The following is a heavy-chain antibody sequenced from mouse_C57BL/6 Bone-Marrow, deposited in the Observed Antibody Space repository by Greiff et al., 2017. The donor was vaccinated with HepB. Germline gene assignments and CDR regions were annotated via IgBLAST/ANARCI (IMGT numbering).Heavy chain of an antibody. D-gene: IGHD2-4*01. CDR3: ARAYDYDRYWYFDV. V-gene: IGHV3-6*01. CDR2: ISYDGSN. Sequence: EVKLVESGPGLVKPSQSLSLTCSVTGYSITSGYYWNWIRQFPGNKLEWMGYISYDGSNNYNPSLKNRISITRDTSKNQFFLKLNSVTTEDTATYYCARAYDYDRYWYFDVWGTGTTVTVSS. J-gene: IGHJ1*03. CDR1: GYSITSGYY.